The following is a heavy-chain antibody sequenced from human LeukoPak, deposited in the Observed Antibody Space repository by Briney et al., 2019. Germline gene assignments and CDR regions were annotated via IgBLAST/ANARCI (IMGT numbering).Heavy chain of an antibody. J-gene: IGHJ4*02. CDR2: INPNSGGT. CDR3: ARIPILDYDILTGYYGG. CDR1: GYTFTSYG. V-gene: IGHV1-2*02. Sequence: ASVKVSCKASGYTFTSYGISWVRQAPGQELEWMGWINPNSGGTNYAQKFQGRVTMTRDTSISTAYMELSRLRSDDTAVYYCARIPILDYDILTGYYGGWGQGTLVTVSS. D-gene: IGHD3-9*01.